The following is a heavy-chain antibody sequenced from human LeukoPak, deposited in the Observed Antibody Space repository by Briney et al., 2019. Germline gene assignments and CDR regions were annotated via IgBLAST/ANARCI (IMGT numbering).Heavy chain of an antibody. V-gene: IGHV3-23*01. CDR3: AKGRSDWYVGFDN. CDR1: GFTFISYA. Sequence: PGGSLRLSCAASGFTFISYAMSWVRQAPGKGLEWVAGITGSGGSTYYADSVKGRFTISIDNSKNTLSLQMNSLRAENTAVYFCAKGRSDWYVGFDNWGQGTLVTVSS. CDR2: ITGSGGST. D-gene: IGHD6-19*01. J-gene: IGHJ4*02.